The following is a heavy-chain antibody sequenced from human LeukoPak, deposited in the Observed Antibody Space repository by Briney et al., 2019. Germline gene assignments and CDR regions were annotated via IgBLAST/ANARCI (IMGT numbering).Heavy chain of an antibody. CDR3: ARGLSRFVYYGSGSYYGWFDP. CDR2: INHSGST. J-gene: IGHJ5*02. CDR1: GGSFSGYY. Sequence: SETLSLTCAVYGGSFSGYYWSWIRQPPGKGLEWIGEINHSGSTNYNPSLKSRVTISVDTSKNQFSLKLSSVTAADTAVYYCARGLSRFVYYGSGSYYGWFDPWGQGTLVTVSS. V-gene: IGHV4-34*01. D-gene: IGHD3-10*01.